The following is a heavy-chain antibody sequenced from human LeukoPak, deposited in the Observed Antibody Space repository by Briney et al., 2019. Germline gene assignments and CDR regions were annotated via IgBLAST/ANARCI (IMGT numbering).Heavy chain of an antibody. J-gene: IGHJ4*02. Sequence: GGSLRLSCAASGFTFSSYAMSWVRQAPGKGLEWVSAISGSGGSTYYADSVKGRFTISRDNSKNTLYLQMNSLRAEDTAVYYCARDSLYGDYFDYWGQGTLVTVSS. CDR3: ARDSLYGDYFDY. V-gene: IGHV3-23*01. CDR2: ISGSGGST. D-gene: IGHD4-17*01. CDR1: GFTFSSYA.